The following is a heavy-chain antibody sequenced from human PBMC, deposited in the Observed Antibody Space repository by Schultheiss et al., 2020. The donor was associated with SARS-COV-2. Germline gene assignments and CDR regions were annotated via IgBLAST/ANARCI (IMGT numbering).Heavy chain of an antibody. J-gene: IGHJ5*02. Sequence: GGSLRISCAASGFTFSSYWMHWVRQAPGKGLVWVSAISGSGGSTYYADPVKGRVTISRDNSKNTLHLQMNSLRAEDTAVYYCARAVEEYQLSDWFDPWGQGTLVTVSS. V-gene: IGHV3-23*01. CDR2: ISGSGGST. CDR3: ARAVEEYQLSDWFDP. D-gene: IGHD2-2*01. CDR1: GFTFSSYW.